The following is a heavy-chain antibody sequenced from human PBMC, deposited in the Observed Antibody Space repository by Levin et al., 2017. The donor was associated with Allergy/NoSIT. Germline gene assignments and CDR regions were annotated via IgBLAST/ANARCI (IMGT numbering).Heavy chain of an antibody. V-gene: IGHV4-39*07. CDR2: VYNNGSP. CDR3: ARDIVTLRPPRE. Sequence: SETLSLTCNVSGGSISSGSYYWGWVRQPPGKTLEWVGSVYNNGSPYYNPLLKSRVTISIDTSQHQFSLRLRSVTAADTAVYVCARDIVTLRPPREWGQGILVTVSS. D-gene: IGHD3-9*01. CDR1: GGSISSGSYY. J-gene: IGHJ4*02.